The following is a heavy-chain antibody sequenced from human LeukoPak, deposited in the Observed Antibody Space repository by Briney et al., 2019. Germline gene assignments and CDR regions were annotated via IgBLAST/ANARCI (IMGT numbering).Heavy chain of an antibody. Sequence: GGPLRLSCAASGFTFSGYSMNWVRQAPGKGLEWVSSISSSSSYIYYADSVKGQFTISRDNAKNSLYLQMNSLRAEGTAVYYCARDSYSSSLEPWGQGTLVTVSS. CDR3: ARDSYSSSLEP. J-gene: IGHJ5*02. CDR1: GFTFSGYS. CDR2: ISSSSSYI. V-gene: IGHV3-21*01. D-gene: IGHD6-13*01.